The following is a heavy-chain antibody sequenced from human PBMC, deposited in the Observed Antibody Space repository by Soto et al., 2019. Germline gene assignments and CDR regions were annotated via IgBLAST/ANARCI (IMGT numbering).Heavy chain of an antibody. J-gene: IGHJ6*02. D-gene: IGHD1-26*01. CDR2: IYYSGST. V-gene: IGHV4-61*01. CDR3: ARATYYYYGMDV. CDR1: GGCVCSGSYY. Sequence: SETLSLTCTVSGGCVCSGSYYWSWVRQPPGKGLEWIAYIYYSGSTNYNPSLKSRVTISVDRSKNQFSLKLNSVTAADTAVYYCARATYYYYGMDVWGQGTTVTVSS.